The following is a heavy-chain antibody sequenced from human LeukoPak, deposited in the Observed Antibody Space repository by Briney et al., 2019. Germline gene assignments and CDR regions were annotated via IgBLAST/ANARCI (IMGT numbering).Heavy chain of an antibody. Sequence: PSETLSLTCVVYGGSFSGYYWTWIRQSPGKGLEWIGDINPSGSTYYNPSLKSRLTISVDTSKNQFSLKLRSVTAADTAVYYCARGRHDITMIVVVMTSVSYYLDVWGKGTTVTVS. CDR3: ARGRHDITMIVVVMTSVSYYLDV. J-gene: IGHJ6*03. D-gene: IGHD3-22*01. CDR2: INPSGST. V-gene: IGHV4-34*01. CDR1: GGSFSGYY.